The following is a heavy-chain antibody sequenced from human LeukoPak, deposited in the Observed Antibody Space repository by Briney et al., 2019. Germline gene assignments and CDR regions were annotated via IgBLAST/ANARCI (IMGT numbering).Heavy chain of an antibody. V-gene: IGHV4-39*01. CDR1: GGSISSSSYY. Sequence: SETLSLTCTVSGGSISSSSYYWGWIRQPPGKGLEWIGSIYYSGSTYYNPSLKSRVTISVDTSKNQFSLKLSSVTAADTAVYYCARLGSSAYYSYYMDVWGKGTTVTISS. CDR2: IYYSGST. J-gene: IGHJ6*03. D-gene: IGHD6-19*01. CDR3: ARLGSSAYYSYYMDV.